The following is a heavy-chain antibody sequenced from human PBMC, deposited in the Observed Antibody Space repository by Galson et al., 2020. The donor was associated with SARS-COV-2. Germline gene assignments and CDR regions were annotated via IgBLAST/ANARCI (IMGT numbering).Heavy chain of an antibody. CDR3: AKEGGNGWATEYFQH. D-gene: IGHD6-19*01. Sequence: GGSLRLSCAASGFTFNYYAMAWIRQAPGKGLEWVSLLTNSGDNTYYADSVKGRFTISRDNSKNILYLQMNNVRADDTAIYYCAKEGGNGWATEYFQHWGQGSLVTVSS. CDR1: GFTFNYYA. V-gene: IGHV3-23*01. J-gene: IGHJ1*01. CDR2: LTNSGDNT.